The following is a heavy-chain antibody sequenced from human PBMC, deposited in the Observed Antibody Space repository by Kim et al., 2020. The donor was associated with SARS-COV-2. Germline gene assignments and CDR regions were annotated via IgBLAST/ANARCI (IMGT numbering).Heavy chain of an antibody. CDR2: IFHTGRA. CDR3: ATCGRNYGYSFDH. D-gene: IGHD1-26*01. J-gene: IGHJ3*01. V-gene: IGHV4-31*08. CDR1: GGSITNSGNY. Sequence: SETLSLTCTLSGGSITNSGNYWSWIRHHPGKGLEWIAYIFHTGRAYYSPSLQSRVTISVDTSNNQFSLTLTSVTAADTGVYYCATCGRNYGYSFDHWGPGTLVTVSS.